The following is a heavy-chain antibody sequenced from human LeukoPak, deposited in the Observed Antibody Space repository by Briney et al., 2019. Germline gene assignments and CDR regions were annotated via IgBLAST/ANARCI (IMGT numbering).Heavy chain of an antibody. CDR3: ARALSSSSWPHYYYYYMDV. Sequence: SVKVSCKASGGTFSSYAISWVRQAPGQGLEWMGGIIPIFGTANYAQKSQGRVTITADESTSTAYMELSSLRSEDTAVYYCARALSSSSWPHYYYYYMDVWGKGTTVTVSS. V-gene: IGHV1-69*01. CDR2: IIPIFGTA. J-gene: IGHJ6*03. D-gene: IGHD6-13*01. CDR1: GGTFSSYA.